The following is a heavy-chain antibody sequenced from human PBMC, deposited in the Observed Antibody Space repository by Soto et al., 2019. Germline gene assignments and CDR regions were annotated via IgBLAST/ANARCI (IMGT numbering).Heavy chain of an antibody. CDR3: ARETPVSDDSVTGYSRIFDS. D-gene: IGHD3-9*01. J-gene: IGHJ4*02. V-gene: IGHV1-69*01. CDR2: IIPVFETP. Sequence: VQLVQSGAEVKKPGSSVRISCKASGGSFSRDAISWVRQVPGQRLEWMGGIIPVFETPNNAQKFQARITVTVDASTTTAYMVLSSLTSDDTGIYYCARETPVSDDSVTGYSRIFDSWGQGTLVTVSS. CDR1: GGSFSRDA.